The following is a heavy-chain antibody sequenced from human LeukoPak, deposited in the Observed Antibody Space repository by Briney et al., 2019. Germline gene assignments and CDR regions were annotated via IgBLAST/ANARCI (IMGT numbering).Heavy chain of an antibody. CDR2: INHGGST. CDR1: GGSFSGYY. CDR3: ARGYSSSWYSV. D-gene: IGHD6-13*01. V-gene: IGHV4-34*01. J-gene: IGHJ6*04. Sequence: PSETLSLTCAVYGGSFSGYYWSWIRQPPGKGLEWIGEINHGGSTNYNPSLKSRVTISVDTSKNQFSLKLSSVTAADTAVYYCARGYSSSWYSVWGKGTTVTVSS.